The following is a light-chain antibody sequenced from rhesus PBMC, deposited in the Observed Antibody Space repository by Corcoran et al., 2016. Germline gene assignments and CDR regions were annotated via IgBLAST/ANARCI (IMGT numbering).Light chain of an antibody. CDR2: RAS. CDR3: QQHDNSPWT. J-gene: IGKJ1*01. Sequence: DIQMTQSPSSLSASVGDRVTITCRASQGISNWLAWYQQKPGKAPKRLIYRASNLETGVPSRFSGSGSGTYFTLTVSSLQPEDIATYCCQQHDNSPWTFGLGTKVEIK. CDR1: QGISNW. V-gene: IGKV1-69*01.